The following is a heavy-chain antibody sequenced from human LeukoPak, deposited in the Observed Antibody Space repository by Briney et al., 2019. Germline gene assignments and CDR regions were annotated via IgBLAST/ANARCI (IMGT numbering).Heavy chain of an antibody. CDR2: IYTSGST. J-gene: IGHJ4*02. CDR3: ARDLGPFDY. Sequence: SETLSLTCTVSGGSISSGGYYWSWIRQPAGKGLEWIGRIYTSGSTNYNPSLKSRVTMSVDTSKNQFSLKLSSVTAADTAVYYCARDLGPFDYWGQGTLVTVSS. V-gene: IGHV4-61*02. CDR1: GGSISSGGYY.